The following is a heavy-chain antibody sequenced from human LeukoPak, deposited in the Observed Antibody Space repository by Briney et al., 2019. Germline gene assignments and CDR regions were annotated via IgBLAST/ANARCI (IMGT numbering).Heavy chain of an antibody. Sequence: SETLSLTCTVSGGSISSYYWSWLRQPPGKGLEWIGYIYTSGSTNYIPSLKSRVTISVDTSKNQFSLKLSSVTAADTAVYYCARQTLDIVVVPAADYYYYYMDVWGKGTTVTVSS. V-gene: IGHV4-4*09. D-gene: IGHD2-2*01. CDR2: IYTSGST. CDR3: ARQTLDIVVVPAADYYYYYMDV. CDR1: GGSISSYY. J-gene: IGHJ6*03.